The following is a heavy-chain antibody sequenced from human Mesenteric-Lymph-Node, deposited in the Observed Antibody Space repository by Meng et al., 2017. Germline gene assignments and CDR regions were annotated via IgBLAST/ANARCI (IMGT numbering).Heavy chain of an antibody. Sequence: QVQLQQLGPGLLKPSETLSLTCAVHGGSFSGYYWSWIRQPPGKGLEWIGEINHSGSTNYNPSLKSRVTISVDTSKNQFSLKLSSVTAADTAVYYCARGGGNSWYIDYWGQGTLVTVSS. J-gene: IGHJ4*02. D-gene: IGHD6-13*01. CDR3: ARGGGNSWYIDY. CDR1: GGSFSGYY. V-gene: IGHV4-34*01. CDR2: INHSGST.